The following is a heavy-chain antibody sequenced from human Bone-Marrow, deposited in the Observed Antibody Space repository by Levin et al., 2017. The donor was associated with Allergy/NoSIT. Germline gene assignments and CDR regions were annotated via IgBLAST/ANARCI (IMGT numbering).Heavy chain of an antibody. V-gene: IGHV3-21*06. J-gene: IGHJ6*02. CDR2: ISRDGRVI. CDR1: GFTFETFS. Sequence: GESLKISCVGSGFTFETFSMNWVRQSPSKGLEWVTSISRDGRVIYDADSVKGRFTISRDNAKNSVYLQMTSLRPEDAAVYYCASSQSITGTEDLKLMDVWGQGTTVTVSS. CDR3: ASSQSITGTEDLKLMDV. D-gene: IGHD1/OR15-1a*01.